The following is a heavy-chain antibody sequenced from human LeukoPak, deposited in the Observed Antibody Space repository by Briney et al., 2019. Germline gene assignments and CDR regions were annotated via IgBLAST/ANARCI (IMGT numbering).Heavy chain of an antibody. D-gene: IGHD1-7*01. CDR3: ARRWNYGRNYYIDV. J-gene: IGHJ6*03. Sequence: PSETLSLTCAVYGGPFSNYYWSWIRQPPGKGLEWIGEINDSGRINYSPSLMSRVTVSVDTSKNQFSLRLTSVTATDTAVYYCARRWNYGRNYYIDVWGNGATVSVSS. CDR2: INDSGRI. V-gene: IGHV4-34*01. CDR1: GGPFSNYY.